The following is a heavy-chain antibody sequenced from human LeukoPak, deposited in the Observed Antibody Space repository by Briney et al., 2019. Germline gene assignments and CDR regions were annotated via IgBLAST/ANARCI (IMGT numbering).Heavy chain of an antibody. J-gene: IGHJ6*03. Sequence: PGGSLRLSCAASGFTFSSYGMHWVRQAPGKGLEWVAVISYDGSNKYYADSVKGRFTISRDNSKNTLYLQMNSLRAEDTAVYYCAKEFRPLGYYYYYMDVWGKGTTVTVTS. V-gene: IGHV3-30*18. CDR1: GFTFSSYG. D-gene: IGHD7-27*01. CDR2: ISYDGSNK. CDR3: AKEFRPLGYYYYYMDV.